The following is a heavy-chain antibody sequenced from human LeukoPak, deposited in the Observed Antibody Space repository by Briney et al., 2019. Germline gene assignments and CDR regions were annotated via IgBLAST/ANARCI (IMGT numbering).Heavy chain of an antibody. CDR2: IYYSGSA. V-gene: IGHV4-59*08. J-gene: IGHJ4*02. CDR3: ARDPYDSSWGLCYFDY. CDR1: GGSISRYY. Sequence: SETLSLTCTVSGGSISRYYWSWIRQPPGKGLEWIGYIYYSGSANYNPSLKSRVTISVDTSKNQFSLKLSSVTAADTAVYYCARDPYDSSWGLCYFDYWGQGNLVTVSS. D-gene: IGHD3-22*01.